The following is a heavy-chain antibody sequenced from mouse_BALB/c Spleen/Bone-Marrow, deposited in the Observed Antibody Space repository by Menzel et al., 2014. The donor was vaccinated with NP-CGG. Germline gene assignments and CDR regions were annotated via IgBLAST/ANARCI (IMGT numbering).Heavy chain of an antibody. CDR2: IHHSGST. J-gene: IGHJ1*01. CDR1: GYSITSGYS. Sequence: EVMLVESGPDLVKPSQSLSLTCTVTGYSITSGYSWHWIRQFPGNKLEWIGYIHHSGSTNYNPSLRSRISITRDTSKNQFFLHLNSVTTEDTATYYCTSYGDYWYFDVWGAGTTVTVSS. D-gene: IGHD2-13*01. V-gene: IGHV3-1*02. CDR3: TSYGDYWYFDV.